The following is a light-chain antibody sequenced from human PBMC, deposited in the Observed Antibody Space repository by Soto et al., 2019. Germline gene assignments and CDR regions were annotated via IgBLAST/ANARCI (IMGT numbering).Light chain of an antibody. Sequence: DIQMTQSPSSLSASVGDRVTITCRASQSISSHLNWYQQKPGKAPKLLIYAASILQSEAPSRFRGSGSGTDFTLKISRVEAEDVGVYYCMQALQTSITFGQGTRLEIK. CDR1: QSISSH. J-gene: IGKJ5*01. V-gene: IGKV1-39*01. CDR3: MQALQTSIT. CDR2: AAS.